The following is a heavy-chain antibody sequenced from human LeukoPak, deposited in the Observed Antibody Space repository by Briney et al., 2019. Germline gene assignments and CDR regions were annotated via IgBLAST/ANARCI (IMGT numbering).Heavy chain of an antibody. CDR1: GGSISSSSYC. V-gene: IGHV4-39*01. J-gene: IGHJ4*02. CDR2: IYYSGST. CDR3: ARSSGWHLLLLDY. D-gene: IGHD6-25*01. Sequence: PSETLSLTCTVSGGSISSSSYCWGWIRQPPGKGLEWIGSIYYSGSTYYNPSLKSRVTISVDTSKNQFSLKLNSVTAADTAVYYCARSSGWHLLLLDYWGQGTLVTVSS.